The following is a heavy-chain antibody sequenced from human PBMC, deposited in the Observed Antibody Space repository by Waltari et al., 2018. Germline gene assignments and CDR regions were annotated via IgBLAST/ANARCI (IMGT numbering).Heavy chain of an antibody. J-gene: IGHJ2*01. CDR2: INPYKGNA. V-gene: IGHV1-18*01. Sequence: QVQLVQSGDEVKMPGASVKVSCKASGYTFATFGISWVRQAPGQGLEWMGWINPYKGNADDAKKFQGSATMTTDTSTNKGCMDLLLRSDDTAVYYCARGRTADGAPVPRYFNLLGRGTLVTVSS. D-gene: IGHD1-26*01. CDR1: GYTFATFG. CDR3: ARGRTADGAPVPRYFNL.